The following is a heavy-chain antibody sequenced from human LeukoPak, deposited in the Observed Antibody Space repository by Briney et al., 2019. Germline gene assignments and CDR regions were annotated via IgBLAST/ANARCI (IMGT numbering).Heavy chain of an antibody. Sequence: GGSLRLSCAASGSTFNSYWMSWVRHAPGKGLELVAHIKLDGSEKYYVDSVRGRFTISRDNAKNSLYLQMNSLTAEDTAVYYCARDPTFSVAPNALDIWGRGTLVTVSS. CDR3: ARDPTFSVAPNALDI. J-gene: IGHJ3*02. CDR1: GSTFNSYW. V-gene: IGHV3-7*01. CDR2: IKLDGSEK.